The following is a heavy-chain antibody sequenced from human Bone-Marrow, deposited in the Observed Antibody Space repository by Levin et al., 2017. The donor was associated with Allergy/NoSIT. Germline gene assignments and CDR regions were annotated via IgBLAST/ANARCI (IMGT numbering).Heavy chain of an antibody. CDR1: GYSFTNLW. CDR3: ARHGRPSIDNTCRLKNHYYGMDV. J-gene: IGHJ6*02. Sequence: GESLKISCKASGYSFTNLWIAWVRQMPGKGLEWMAMIYPGDSDTIYSPSFEGQVTISADNSISTAYLQWSSLKASDSAMYYCARHGRPSIDNTCRLKNHYYGMDVWGQGTAVTVSS. CDR2: IYPGDSDT. V-gene: IGHV5-51*01. D-gene: IGHD5-12*01.